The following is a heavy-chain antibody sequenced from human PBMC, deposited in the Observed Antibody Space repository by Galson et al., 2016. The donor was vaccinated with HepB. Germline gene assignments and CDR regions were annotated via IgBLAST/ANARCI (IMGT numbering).Heavy chain of an antibody. Sequence: SLRLSCAASGFTFITSVMSWVRQTPGKRLEWIGEIYHSGITYYNPSLKSRATMFVDKSKNHFSLNLMSVTAADTAVYYCASYLVQSWAGSDAFDTWGQGTLVTVSS. V-gene: IGHV4-4*02. CDR1: GFTFITSVM. J-gene: IGHJ3*02. D-gene: IGHD6-13*01. CDR3: ASYLVQSWAGSDAFDT. CDR2: IYHSGIT.